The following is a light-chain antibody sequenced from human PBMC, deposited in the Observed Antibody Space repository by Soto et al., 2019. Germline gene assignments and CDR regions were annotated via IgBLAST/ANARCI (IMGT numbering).Light chain of an antibody. CDR2: GAS. V-gene: IGKV3-20*01. CDR1: QSVRGH. Sequence: ETVLTQSAAIMSLSPGETATLSCSASQSVRGHLAWYQFKPGQAPRIIIFGASGRATGIPDRFSGSGSGTDFTLTISRLEPEDFAVYYCQQYGSLSWTFGQGTKVDIK. CDR3: QQYGSLSWT. J-gene: IGKJ1*01.